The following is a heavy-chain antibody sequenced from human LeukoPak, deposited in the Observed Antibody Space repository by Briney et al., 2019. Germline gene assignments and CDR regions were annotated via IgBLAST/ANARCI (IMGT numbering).Heavy chain of an antibody. CDR1: GFTFSSYW. J-gene: IGHJ3*02. V-gene: IGHV3-7*01. D-gene: IGHD5-12*01. Sequence: GGSLRLSCAASGFTFSSYWMNWVRQAPGKGLEWVANIKEDGSEKYYVDSVKGRFTISRDNAWSSVYLQMNSLRAEDTAVYYCARSSRLPGDRLDLGFDIWGQGTMVTVSS. CDR3: ARSSRLPGDRLDLGFDI. CDR2: IKEDGSEK.